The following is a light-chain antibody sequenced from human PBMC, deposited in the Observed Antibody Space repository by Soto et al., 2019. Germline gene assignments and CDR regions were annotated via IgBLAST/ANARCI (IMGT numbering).Light chain of an antibody. CDR1: TGAVTSGYY. CDR3: LLYYGGAWV. Sequence: QAVVTQETSLTVSPGGTVTLTCASSTGAVTSGYYPSWFQQKPGQAPRALIYSTSNKHPWTPARFSGSLLGGKAALTLSGVQLEDEAEYYCLLYYGGAWVFVGGTKLTVL. J-gene: IGLJ3*02. V-gene: IGLV7-43*01. CDR2: STS.